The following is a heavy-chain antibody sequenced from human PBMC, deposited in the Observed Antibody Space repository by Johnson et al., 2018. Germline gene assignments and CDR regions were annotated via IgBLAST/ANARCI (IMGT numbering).Heavy chain of an antibody. J-gene: IGHJ4*02. D-gene: IGHD3-10*01. Sequence: EVQLVESGGGLVKPGRSLRLSCTGSDFPSSDYDLIWLRQAPGKGLEWVGSIRSRAFGGTTEYGASVRGRCTISREDSKSTASLQMNSLETEDTAVYYCTRDAQGTYGPGRAFDYWGQGTLVTVSS. CDR3: TRDAQGTYGPGRAFDY. CDR1: DFPSSDYD. CDR2: IRSRAFGGTT. V-gene: IGHV3-49*05.